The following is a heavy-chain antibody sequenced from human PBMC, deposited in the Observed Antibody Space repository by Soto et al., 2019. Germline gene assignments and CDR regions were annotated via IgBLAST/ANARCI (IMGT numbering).Heavy chain of an antibody. D-gene: IGHD5-12*01. CDR1: GFTFISYA. V-gene: IGHV3-23*01. J-gene: IGHJ4*02. CDR2: ISGRGVST. Sequence: EVQLLESGGGLVQPGGSLRLSCAASGFTFISYAMSWVRQAPGKGLEWVSAISGRGVSTYYADSVKGRFTTSRDNSKNTLYLHINSLRAEDTAVYYCAKDRSGYEEYYFDYWGQGTLVTVCS. CDR3: AKDRSGYEEYYFDY.